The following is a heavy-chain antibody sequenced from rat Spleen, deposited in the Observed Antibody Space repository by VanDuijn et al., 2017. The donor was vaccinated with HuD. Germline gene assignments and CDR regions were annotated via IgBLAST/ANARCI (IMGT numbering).Heavy chain of an antibody. Sequence: EVQLVESGGGLVQPGRSLKLSCAASGFIFSNYDMAWVRQAPKKGLEWIATITSGGSYTYYPDSVKGRFTISRDNAKTTLYLQMDSLRSEDTSTYYCAKANYYSAYYFDYWGQGVMVTVSS. J-gene: IGHJ2*01. D-gene: IGHD1-1*01. CDR3: AKANYYSAYYFDY. V-gene: IGHV5-25*01. CDR2: ITSGGSYT. CDR1: GFIFSNYD.